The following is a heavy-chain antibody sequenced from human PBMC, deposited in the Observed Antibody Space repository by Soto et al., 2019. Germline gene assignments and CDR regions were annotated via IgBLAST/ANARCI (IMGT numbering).Heavy chain of an antibody. V-gene: IGHV3-74*01. CDR1: GFTFSRYW. J-gene: IGHJ4*02. CDR2: ISTDGSST. Sequence: GGAVRPACAASGFTFSRYWRNWVRQAPGKGLVWVSRISTDGSSTSYADSVKGRFTMSRDNAKNTLYLQMTSLRADDTAVYYCASWGHIVVVTPTDFDYWGQGTLVTVSS. D-gene: IGHD2-21*02. CDR3: ASWGHIVVVTPTDFDY.